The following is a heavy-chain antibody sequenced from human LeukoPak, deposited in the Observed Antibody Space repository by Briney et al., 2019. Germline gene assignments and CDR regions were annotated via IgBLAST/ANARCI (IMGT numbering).Heavy chain of an antibody. CDR2: IDPGDSAT. Sequence: GESLKISCQASGYSFTNYWITWVRQVPGKGLEWMGRIDPGDSATNYGLSFQGHVIISADRSTTTAYLHFNSLEASATALYYCARPSGWSGYDIWGQGTMVIVSS. CDR3: ARPSGWSGYDI. J-gene: IGHJ3*02. D-gene: IGHD6-19*01. CDR1: GYSFTNYW. V-gene: IGHV5-10-1*01.